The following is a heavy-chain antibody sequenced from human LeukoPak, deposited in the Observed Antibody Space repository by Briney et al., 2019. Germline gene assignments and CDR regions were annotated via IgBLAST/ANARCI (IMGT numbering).Heavy chain of an antibody. D-gene: IGHD2-21*02. Sequence: GGSLRLSCAAAGFTFSRYWMNWYRQTPGKGLEWVGNINQDAREINYVDSVRGRFTISRDNAKNSLHLQMNSLRAEDTAVYYCATDRDNSDWQKRFDSWGQGTLVTVSS. CDR2: INQDAREI. CDR3: ATDRDNSDWQKRFDS. J-gene: IGHJ4*02. V-gene: IGHV3-7*01. CDR1: GFTFSRYW.